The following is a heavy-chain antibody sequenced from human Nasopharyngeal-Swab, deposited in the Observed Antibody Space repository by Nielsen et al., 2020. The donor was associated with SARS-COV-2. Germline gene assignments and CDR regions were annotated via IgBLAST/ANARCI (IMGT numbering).Heavy chain of an antibody. D-gene: IGHD6-6*01. CDR1: GFRFSSYG. Sequence: GGSLRLSCAASGFRFSSYGMNWVRQAPGKGLEWVSSISSSSSYIYYADSVKGRFTISRDNAKNSLYLQMNSLRAEDTAVYYCARSIAARPFDYWGQGTLVTVSS. CDR3: ARSIAARPFDY. CDR2: ISSSSSYI. V-gene: IGHV3-21*01. J-gene: IGHJ4*02.